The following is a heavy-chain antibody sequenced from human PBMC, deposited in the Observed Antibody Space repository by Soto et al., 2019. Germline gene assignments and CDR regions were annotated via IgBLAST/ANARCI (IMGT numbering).Heavy chain of an antibody. Sequence: EVLLLESGGGLVQPGGSLRLSCAASGFTFSSYAMSWVRQAPGKGLEWVSAISGSGGSTYYAAPVKGRFTNSRDNSKITLYLQMNSLRAADTAVYYCSKGSSGWYETFDYWGQGTLVTVSS. V-gene: IGHV3-23*01. CDR2: ISGSGGST. J-gene: IGHJ4*02. CDR1: GFTFSSYA. CDR3: SKGSSGWYETFDY. D-gene: IGHD6-19*01.